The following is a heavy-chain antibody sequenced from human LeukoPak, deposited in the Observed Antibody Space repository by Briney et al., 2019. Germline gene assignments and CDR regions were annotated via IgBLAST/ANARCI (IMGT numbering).Heavy chain of an antibody. Sequence: GGSLRLSCAASGFSVSGKFMSWVRQAPGKGLEWVSIIHYDGKIRYAGSVGGRFTVYRDDSENTLFLQMNSLRVDDTAVYFCASGDGYLQPYWGQGTLVTVSS. D-gene: IGHD2-21*01. V-gene: IGHV3-53*01. CDR3: ASGDGYLQPY. CDR2: IHYDGKI. J-gene: IGHJ4*02. CDR1: GFSVSGKF.